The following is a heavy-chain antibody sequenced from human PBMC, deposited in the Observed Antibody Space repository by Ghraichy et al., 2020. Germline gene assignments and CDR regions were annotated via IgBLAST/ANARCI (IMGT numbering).Heavy chain of an antibody. CDR2: ISSSSSYI. CDR1: GFTFSSYS. J-gene: IGHJ4*02. CDR3: ARDMGSWYPQAE. Sequence: GGSLRLSCAASGFTFSSYSMNWVRQAPGKGLEWVSSISSSSSYIYYADSVKGRFTISRDNAKNSLYLQMNSLRAEDTAVYYCARDMGSWYPQAEWGQGTLVTVSS. V-gene: IGHV3-21*01. D-gene: IGHD6-13*01.